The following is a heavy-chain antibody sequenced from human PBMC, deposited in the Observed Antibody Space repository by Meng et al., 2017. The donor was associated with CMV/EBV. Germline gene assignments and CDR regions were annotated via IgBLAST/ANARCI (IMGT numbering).Heavy chain of an antibody. V-gene: IGHV1-2*02. CDR3: ARLGSTDDY. D-gene: IGHD2-15*01. CDR2: INPNSGGT. CDR1: GYTFTGYY. J-gene: IGHJ4*02. Sequence: LAQSGAEVNKPGASVKDSCKASGYTFTGYYMHWVRQAPGQGLEWMGWINPNSGGTNYAQKFQGMVTMTRDTSISTACMELSRLRSDDTAVYYCARLGSTDDYWGQGTLVTVSS.